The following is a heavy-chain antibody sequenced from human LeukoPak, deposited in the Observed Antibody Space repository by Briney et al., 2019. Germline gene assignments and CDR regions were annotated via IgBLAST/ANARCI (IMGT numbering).Heavy chain of an antibody. V-gene: IGHV3-20*04. CDR3: ARVDQQLSFSDYFDN. J-gene: IGHJ4*02. CDR2: INWNGGST. Sequence: GGSLRLSCAASGLTFDDYGMSWVRQAPGKGLEWVSGINWNGGSTGYADSVEGRFTISRDNAKNSLYLQMNSLRAEDTALYYCARVDQQLSFSDYFDNWGQGTLVTVSS. CDR1: GLTFDDYG. D-gene: IGHD6-13*01.